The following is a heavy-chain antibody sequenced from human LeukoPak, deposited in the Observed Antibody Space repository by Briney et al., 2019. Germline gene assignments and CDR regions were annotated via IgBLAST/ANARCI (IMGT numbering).Heavy chain of an antibody. V-gene: IGHV4-31*03. J-gene: IGHJ5*02. CDR2: IYYSGST. D-gene: IGHD1-26*01. Sequence: SQTLSLTCTVSGGSISSDGYFWSWIRLHPGKGLEWIGYIYYSGSTYYNPSLKSRVTISVDTSKNQFSLRLTSVTAADTAVYYCARDGRNSFDPWGQGTLVTVSS. CDR3: ARDGRNSFDP. CDR1: GGSISSDGYF.